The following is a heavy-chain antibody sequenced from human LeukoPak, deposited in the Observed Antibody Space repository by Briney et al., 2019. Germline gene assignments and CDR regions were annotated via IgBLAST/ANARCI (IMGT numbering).Heavy chain of an antibody. CDR3: TRHEGTSSTRFDY. CDR1: GLTFSGSA. D-gene: IGHD2-2*01. CDR2: IRTKSNSYAT. V-gene: IGHV3-73*01. J-gene: IGHJ4*02. Sequence: GGSLRLSCAASGLTFSGSAMHWVRHASGKGLEWVGRIRTKSNSYATAYAASVKGRFTISRDDSKNTAYLQMDSLKTEDTAVYYCTRHEGTSSTRFDYWGQGALVTVSS.